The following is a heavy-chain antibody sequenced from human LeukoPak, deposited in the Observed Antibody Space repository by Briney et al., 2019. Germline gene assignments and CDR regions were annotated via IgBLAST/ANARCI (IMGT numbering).Heavy chain of an antibody. Sequence: GGSLRLSCAASGFTFSSYGMHWVRQAPGKGLEWVAVISYDGSNKYYADSVKGRFTISRDNSKNTLYLQMNSLRAEDAAVYYCAKKRGYSYGYADYWGQGTMVTVSS. CDR3: AKKRGYSYGYADY. CDR2: ISYDGSNK. CDR1: GFTFSSYG. D-gene: IGHD5-18*01. J-gene: IGHJ3*01. V-gene: IGHV3-30*18.